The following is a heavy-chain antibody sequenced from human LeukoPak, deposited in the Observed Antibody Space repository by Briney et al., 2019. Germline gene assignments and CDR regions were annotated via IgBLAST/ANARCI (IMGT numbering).Heavy chain of an antibody. CDR2: IYYSGST. CDR3: ARNRGYSYGNTDWWFDP. V-gene: IGHV4-59*08. CDR1: GGSISNYY. J-gene: IGHJ5*02. Sequence: TSETLSLTCTVSGGSISNYYWSWIRQPPGKGLEWIGYIYYSGSTNYNPSLKSRVTISVDTSKNQFSLKLSSVTAADTAVYYCARNRGYSYGNTDWWFDPWGQGTLVTVSS. D-gene: IGHD5-18*01.